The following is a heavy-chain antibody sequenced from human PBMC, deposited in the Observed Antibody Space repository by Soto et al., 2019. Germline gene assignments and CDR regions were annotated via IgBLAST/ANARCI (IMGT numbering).Heavy chain of an antibody. CDR3: ARQASYWHGGGGWFDP. CDR1: GFTFSAYD. V-gene: IGHV3-13*01. CDR2: IGTQHDT. D-gene: IGHD2-8*02. J-gene: IGHJ5*02. Sequence: EVQLVESGGGLVQPGGSLRLSCAASGFTFSAYDMHWVRQATGKGLEWVAAIGTQHDTYYPDSVKGRFTISRENAKNSLYLQMSSLTAGGTAVYYCARQASYWHGGGGWFDPWGQGTLVTVSS.